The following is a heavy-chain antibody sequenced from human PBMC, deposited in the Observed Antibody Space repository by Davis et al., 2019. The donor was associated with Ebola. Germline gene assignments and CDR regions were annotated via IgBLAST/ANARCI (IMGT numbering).Heavy chain of an antibody. CDR2: INHSGST. CDR3: ARGALWFGELLSYYFDY. D-gene: IGHD3-10*01. Sequence: ESLKISCAASGFTFSDYYMSWIRQPPGKGLEWIGEINHSGSTNYNPSLKSRVTISVDTSKNQFSLKLSSVTAADTAVYYCARGALWFGELLSYYFDYWGQGTLVTVSS. J-gene: IGHJ4*02. V-gene: IGHV4-34*01. CDR1: GFTFSDYY.